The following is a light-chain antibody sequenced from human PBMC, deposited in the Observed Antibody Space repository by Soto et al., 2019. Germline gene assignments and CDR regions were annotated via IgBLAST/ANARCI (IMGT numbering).Light chain of an antibody. CDR1: QSINW. V-gene: IGKV1-5*03. Sequence: DIQLAQSPSTLSASVGDRLIITCRATQSINWLAWYQQKPGKAPKLLIFEASRLESGVPSRFSGSGSGTEFTLTISRLQPDDFGTYYCQHYDTYSPMWTFGQGTKVDVK. CDR2: EAS. CDR3: QHYDTYSPMWT. J-gene: IGKJ1*01.